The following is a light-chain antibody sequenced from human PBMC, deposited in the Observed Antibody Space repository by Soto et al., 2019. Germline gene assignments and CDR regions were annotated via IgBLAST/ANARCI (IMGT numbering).Light chain of an antibody. Sequence: SALTQPPSASGSPGQSVTISCIGSNSDIGTYIYVSWYQQHPGKGPRLIIYEVSRRPSGVPDRFSGSKSGNTASLTVSGLQTEDEADYYCSSYAGVKNFVVFGGGTQLTVL. CDR2: EVS. CDR3: SSYAGVKNFVV. V-gene: IGLV2-8*01. CDR1: NSDIGTYIY. J-gene: IGLJ2*01.